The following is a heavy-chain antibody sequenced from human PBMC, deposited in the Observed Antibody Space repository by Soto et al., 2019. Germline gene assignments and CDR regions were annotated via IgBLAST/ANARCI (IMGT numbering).Heavy chain of an antibody. CDR2: IYYIGST. CDR3: ARSVFP. J-gene: IGHJ5*02. CDR1: GGSISSGGYY. V-gene: IGHV4-31*03. Sequence: QVQLQESGPGLVKPSQTLSLTCTVSGGSISSGGYYWNWIPQHPGKGLEWIGYIYYIGSTYYNPSRHSRVTISLDTSKNQFSLRLSSVTAADTAVYYCARSVFPWGQGTLVTVSS.